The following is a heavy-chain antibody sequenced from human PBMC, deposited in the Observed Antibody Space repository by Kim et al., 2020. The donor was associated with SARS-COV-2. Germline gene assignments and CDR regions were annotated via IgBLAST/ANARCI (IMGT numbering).Heavy chain of an antibody. CDR1: GFTFSSYS. CDR3: ARDSQYCSSTSCYAFDY. Sequence: GGSLRLSCAASGFTFSSYSRNWVRQAPGKGLEWVSYISSSSSTIYYADFVTGRFTTFRDNAKNSMYLQMNSLRDEDTAVYYWARDSQYCSSTSCYAFDYWGQGTLVTVSS. J-gene: IGHJ4*02. CDR2: ISSSSSTI. D-gene: IGHD2-2*01. V-gene: IGHV3-48*02.